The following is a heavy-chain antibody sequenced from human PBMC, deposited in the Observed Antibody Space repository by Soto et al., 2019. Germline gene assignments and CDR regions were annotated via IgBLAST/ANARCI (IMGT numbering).Heavy chain of an antibody. J-gene: IGHJ4*02. CDR3: ARGVVSIDY. D-gene: IGHD2-15*01. CDR1: GGSISSGGYS. V-gene: IGHV4-30-2*01. Sequence: PSETLSLTCAVSGGSISSGGYSWSWIRQPPGKGLEWIGYIYHSGSTYYNPSLKSRVTISVDRSKNQFSLKLSSVTAADTAVYYCARGVVSIDYWGQGTLVTVSS. CDR2: IYHSGST.